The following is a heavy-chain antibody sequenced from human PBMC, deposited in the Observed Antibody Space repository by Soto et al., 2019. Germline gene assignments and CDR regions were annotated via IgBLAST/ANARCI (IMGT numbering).Heavy chain of an antibody. CDR3: ARGKKDIVLMVYVSDYYYYYMDV. CDR1: GYTFTSYY. V-gene: IGHV1-46*01. D-gene: IGHD2-8*01. J-gene: IGHJ6*03. CDR2: INPSGGST. Sequence: ASVKVSCKASGYTFTSYYMHWVRQAPGQGLEWMGIINPSGGSTSYAQKFQGRVTMTRDTSTSTVYMKLSSVTAADTAVYYCARGKKDIVLMVYVSDYYYYYMDVWGKGTTVTVSS.